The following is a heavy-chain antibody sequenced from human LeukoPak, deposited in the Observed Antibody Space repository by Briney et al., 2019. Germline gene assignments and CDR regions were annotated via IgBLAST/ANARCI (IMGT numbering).Heavy chain of an antibody. J-gene: IGHJ4*02. V-gene: IGHV4-59*01. Sequence: SETLSLTCTVSGGSISSYYWSWIRQPPGKGLEWIGYISCLGSTNYNPSLKGRVTFSVDTSKNQISLRVISVTAADTAVYYCARGSVGYSSSWYFDYWGQGTLVTVSS. D-gene: IGHD6-13*01. CDR2: ISCLGST. CDR3: ARGSVGYSSSWYFDY. CDR1: GGSISSYY.